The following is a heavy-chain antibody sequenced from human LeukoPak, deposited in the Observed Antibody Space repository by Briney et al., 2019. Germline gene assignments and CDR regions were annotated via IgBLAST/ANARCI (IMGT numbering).Heavy chain of an antibody. J-gene: IGHJ4*02. CDR3: AKPKFTVAGSNYFDY. V-gene: IGHV3-23*01. D-gene: IGHD6-19*01. CDR1: GFTFSGYA. CDR2: ISSNGGST. Sequence: GGSLRLSCAASGFTFSGYAMSWVRQAPRKGLEWVSAISSNGGSTYYADSVKGRFTISRDNSKNTLFLQMNSLRAEERAVYYCAKPKFTVAGSNYFDYWGQGTLVTVSS.